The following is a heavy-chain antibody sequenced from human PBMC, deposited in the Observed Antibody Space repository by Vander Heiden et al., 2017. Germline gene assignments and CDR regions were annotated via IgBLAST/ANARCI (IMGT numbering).Heavy chain of an antibody. Sequence: GYFSGYYWSWIRQPPGKGLEWIGEINHSGSTKYNPSLKSRVTISVDTSKNQFALKLSSVTAADTAVYYCFLFMGGCGGVIVLFDYWGQGTMVTVYS. J-gene: IGHJ4*02. V-gene: IGHV4-34*01. CDR3: FLFMGGCGGVIVLFDY. CDR1: GYFSGYY. D-gene: IGHD3-16*02. CDR2: INHSGST.